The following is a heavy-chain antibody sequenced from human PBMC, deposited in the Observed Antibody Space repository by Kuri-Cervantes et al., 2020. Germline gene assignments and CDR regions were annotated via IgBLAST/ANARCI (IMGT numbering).Heavy chain of an antibody. CDR3: ARVYCTGGVCYGFFGFDY. J-gene: IGHJ4*02. D-gene: IGHD2-8*02. Sequence: SVKVSCKASGGTFSSYAISWVRQAPGQGLEWMGGIIPIFGTANYAQKFQGRVTMTRNTYISTAYMELSSLRSEDTAVYYCARVYCTGGVCYGFFGFDYWGQGTLVTVSS. V-gene: IGHV1-69*05. CDR2: IIPIFGTA. CDR1: GGTFSSYA.